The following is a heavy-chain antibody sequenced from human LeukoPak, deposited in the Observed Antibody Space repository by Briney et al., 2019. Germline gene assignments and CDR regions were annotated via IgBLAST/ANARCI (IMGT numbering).Heavy chain of an antibody. CDR3: AREAYDFWSGSIYGMDV. V-gene: IGHV3-48*03. CDR2: ISSSGSTI. Sequence: QSGGSLRLSCAASGFTFSSYEMNWVRQAPGRGLEWVSYISSSGSTIYYADSVKGRFTISRDNAKNSLYLQMNSLRAEDTAVYYCAREAYDFWSGSIYGMDVWGQGTTVTVS. D-gene: IGHD3-3*01. J-gene: IGHJ6*02. CDR1: GFTFSSYE.